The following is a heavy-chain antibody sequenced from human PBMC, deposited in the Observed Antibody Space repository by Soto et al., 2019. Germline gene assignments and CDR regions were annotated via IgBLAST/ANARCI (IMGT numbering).Heavy chain of an antibody. J-gene: IGHJ6*02. Sequence: SHTLPLTCVMCGGSVYSNVACGNFIRQSPSRGLEWLGRTYYRSKWFLDYAASVQSRMTINPDTSRNQFSLQLNSVTPEDTAVYYCARVHCSGGNCLDGLDVWGQGTPVTVSS. V-gene: IGHV6-1*01. D-gene: IGHD2-15*01. CDR3: ARVHCSGGNCLDGLDV. CDR2: TYYRSKWFL. CDR1: GGSVYSNVAC.